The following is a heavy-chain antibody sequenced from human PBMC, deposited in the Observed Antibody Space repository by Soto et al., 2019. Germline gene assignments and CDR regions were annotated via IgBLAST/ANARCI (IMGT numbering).Heavy chain of an antibody. CDR3: ARATSGSYYNY. V-gene: IGHV1-69*10. CDR2: IIHILGIA. J-gene: IGHJ4*02. D-gene: IGHD1-26*01. Sequence: ASVKVSCKASGGTFSSYAISWVRQAPGQGLEWMGGIIHILGIANYAQKFQGRVTITADKSTSTAYMELSSLRSEDTAVYYCARATSGSYYNYWGQGTLVTVSS. CDR1: GGTFSSYA.